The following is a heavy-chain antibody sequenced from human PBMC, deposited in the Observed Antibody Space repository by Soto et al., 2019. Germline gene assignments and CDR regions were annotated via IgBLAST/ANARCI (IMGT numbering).Heavy chain of an antibody. CDR2: VSSYNGNT. V-gene: IGHV1-18*01. J-gene: IGHJ4*02. CDR3: AREVEGSYSPADF. Sequence: QVQLVQSGPEVKKPGASVTVSCKTSGYTFTDHGIDWVRQAPGQGLEWVGWVSSYNGNTNYAYNLKDRVIMTTDASTSTAYMELRGFRSDDTAVYYGAREVEGSYSPADFWGKGTPVNVSS. D-gene: IGHD3-10*01. CDR1: GYTFTDHG.